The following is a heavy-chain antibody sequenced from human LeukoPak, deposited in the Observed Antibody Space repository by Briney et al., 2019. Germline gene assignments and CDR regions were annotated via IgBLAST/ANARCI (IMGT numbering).Heavy chain of an antibody. V-gene: IGHV4-34*01. D-gene: IGHD5-24*01. J-gene: IGHJ4*02. Sequence: PSETLSLTCAVYGGSFSGYYWSWIRQPPGKGLEWIGEINHSGSTNYNPSLKSRVTISVDTSKNQFSLKLSSVTAADTAVYYCARLKMATIQSGRRRMMDSWGFDYWGQGTLVTVSS. CDR1: GGSFSGYY. CDR2: INHSGST. CDR3: ARLKMATIQSGRRRMMDSWGFDY.